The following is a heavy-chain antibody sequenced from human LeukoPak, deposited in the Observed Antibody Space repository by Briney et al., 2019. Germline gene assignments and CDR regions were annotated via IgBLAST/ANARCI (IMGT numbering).Heavy chain of an antibody. D-gene: IGHD2-15*01. CDR1: GYRFISYW. V-gene: IGHV5-51*01. CDR2: IYPGDSNT. Sequence: PGESLKISCKSSGYRFISYWIGWVRQMPGKGPEWMGTIYPGDSNTRYSPSFQGQVAISVDKSIDTAYLQWSSLKASDSAIYYCARRGYCSGNSCYHYDSWGQGTLVTVSP. J-gene: IGHJ4*02. CDR3: ARRGYCSGNSCYHYDS.